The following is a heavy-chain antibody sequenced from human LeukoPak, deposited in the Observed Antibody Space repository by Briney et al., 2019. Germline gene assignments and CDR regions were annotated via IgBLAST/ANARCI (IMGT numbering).Heavy chain of an antibody. CDR1: GFTFSNAW. CDR3: ITDCSSPSCYGDGAFYI. D-gene: IGHD2-2*01. J-gene: IGHJ3*02. CDR2: IKSKIYDGTI. Sequence: GGSLRLSCAASGFTFSNAWMSWVRQAPGKGLEWVGSIKSKIYDGTIDYAAPVKGRFTISRDDSKTTLYLQMNSLKTEDTAVYYCITDCSSPSCYGDGAFYIWGQGTMFTVSS. V-gene: IGHV3-15*01.